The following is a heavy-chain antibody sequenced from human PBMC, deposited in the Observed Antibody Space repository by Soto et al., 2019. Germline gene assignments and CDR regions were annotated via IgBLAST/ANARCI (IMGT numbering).Heavy chain of an antibody. CDR2: IIPICGTP. Sequence: ASVKVSCKASGGTFSDYAFSWVRQAPGQGPEWMGGIIPICGTPNYARKFQARLTITADESTSTAYMELSSLRSEDTAVYYCVRGGYMEATLAPSEYYYRLELWGPGT. J-gene: IGHJ6*02. D-gene: IGHD5-18*01. V-gene: IGHV1-69*13. CDR1: GGTFSDYA. CDR3: VRGGYMEATLAPSEYYYRLEL.